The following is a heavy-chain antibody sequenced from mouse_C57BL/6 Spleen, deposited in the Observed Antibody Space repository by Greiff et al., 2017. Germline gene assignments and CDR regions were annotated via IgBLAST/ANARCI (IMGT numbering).Heavy chain of an antibody. J-gene: IGHJ2*01. Sequence: VQRVESGAELVRPGTSVKVSCKASGYAFTNYLIEWVKQRPGQGLEWIGVINPGSGGTNYNEKFKGKATLTADKSSSTAYMQLSSLTSEDSAVYFCARGDYGTYYFDYWGQGTTLTVSS. D-gene: IGHD1-1*01. CDR1: GYAFTNYL. V-gene: IGHV1-54*01. CDR3: ARGDYGTYYFDY. CDR2: INPGSGGT.